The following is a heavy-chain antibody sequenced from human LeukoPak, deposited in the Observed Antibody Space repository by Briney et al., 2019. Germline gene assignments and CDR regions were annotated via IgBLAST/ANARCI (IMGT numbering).Heavy chain of an antibody. CDR3: ATEVVRQLVPPDDNWFDP. CDR2: ISGSGGST. D-gene: IGHD6-6*01. CDR1: GFTFSSYA. V-gene: IGHV3-23*01. Sequence: GGSLRLSCAASGFTFSSYAMSWVRQAPGKGLEWVSAISGSGGSTYYADSVKGRFTISRDNSTDTLYLQMNSLRAEDTAVYYCATEVVRQLVPPDDNWFDPWGQGKLVTVSP. J-gene: IGHJ5*02.